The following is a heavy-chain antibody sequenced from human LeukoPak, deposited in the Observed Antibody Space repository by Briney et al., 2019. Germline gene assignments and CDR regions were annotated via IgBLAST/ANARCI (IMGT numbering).Heavy chain of an antibody. D-gene: IGHD6-19*01. Sequence: PGGSLRLSCAASGFTFDVYAMHWVRQAPGKGLEWVSGISWNSGSIGYADSVKGRFTISRDDAKNSLYLQMNSLRAEDTALYYCAKERGIAVAGTSRYFDYWGQGTLVTVSS. CDR1: GFTFDVYA. J-gene: IGHJ4*02. CDR3: AKERGIAVAGTSRYFDY. V-gene: IGHV3-9*01. CDR2: ISWNSGSI.